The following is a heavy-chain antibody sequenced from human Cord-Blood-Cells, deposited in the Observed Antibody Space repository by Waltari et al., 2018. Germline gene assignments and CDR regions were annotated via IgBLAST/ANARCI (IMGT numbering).Heavy chain of an antibody. CDR2: ISYDGSNK. CDR1: GFTFSSYA. Sequence: QVQLVESGGGGVQPGRSLRLSCAASGFTFSSYALHWVRQAPGKGLEWVAVISYDGSNKYYADSVKGRFTISRDNSKNTLYLQMNSLRAEDTAVYYCARLTIAVADFDYWGQGTLVTVSS. V-gene: IGHV3-30-3*01. D-gene: IGHD6-19*01. CDR3: ARLTIAVADFDY. J-gene: IGHJ4*02.